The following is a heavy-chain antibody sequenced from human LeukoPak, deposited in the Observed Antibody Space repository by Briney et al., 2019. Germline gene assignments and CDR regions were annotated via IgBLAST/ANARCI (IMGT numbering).Heavy chain of an antibody. Sequence: SGGSLRLSCAASGFTFSSYAMSWVRQAPGKGLEWVSAISGSGGSTYYADSVKGRFTISRDNSKNTLYLQMNSLRAEDTAVYYCAKGMAQLEVLPHFDYWGQGTLVTVSS. CDR2: ISGSGGST. V-gene: IGHV3-23*01. CDR3: AKGMAQLEVLPHFDY. J-gene: IGHJ4*02. D-gene: IGHD5-24*01. CDR1: GFTFSSYA.